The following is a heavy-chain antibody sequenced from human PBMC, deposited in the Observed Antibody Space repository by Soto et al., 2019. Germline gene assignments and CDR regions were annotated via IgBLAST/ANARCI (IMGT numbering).Heavy chain of an antibody. CDR2: ISPFNGNT. Sequence: QVQLVQSGAEVKKPGASVKVSCKSSGYPFTHYGITWVRQAPGQGLEWMGWISPFNGNTNYGQTLQGRVTFTTDTTTSTVYMELRTLRSDDTSVYYCARDQPSERNYYYCLDVWGQGTTVTFSS. J-gene: IGHJ6*02. CDR3: ARDQPSERNYYYCLDV. V-gene: IGHV1-18*01. CDR1: GYPFTHYG. D-gene: IGHD3-10*01.